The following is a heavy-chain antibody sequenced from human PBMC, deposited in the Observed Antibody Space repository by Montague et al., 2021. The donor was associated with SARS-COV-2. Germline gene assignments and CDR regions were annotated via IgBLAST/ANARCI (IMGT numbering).Heavy chain of an antibody. D-gene: IGHD3-10*01. Sequence: SETLSLTCAVSGVSISSINWCSWVRQPPGKGLEWIGEIYHSGSTXYNPSLKSRVTISVDKSKNQFSLQLSSVTAADTAVYYCASRGAGWFGSNPERFDYWGQGTLVTVSS. J-gene: IGHJ4*02. CDR1: GVSISSINW. CDR2: IYHSGST. CDR3: ASRGAGWFGSNPERFDY. V-gene: IGHV4-4*02.